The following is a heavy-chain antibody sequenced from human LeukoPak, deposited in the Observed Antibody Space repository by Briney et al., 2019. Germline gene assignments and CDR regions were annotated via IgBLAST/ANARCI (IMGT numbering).Heavy chain of an antibody. CDR2: IYSSGST. CDR1: GFTVSNHF. CDR3: ARHRSEAAFDF. J-gene: IGHJ4*02. V-gene: IGHV3-53*01. D-gene: IGHD3-10*01. Sequence: PGGSLRLSCAASGFTVSNHFMSWVRQAPGKGLEWVSIIYSSGSTYYADSVKGRFTISRDNSKNTLYLQMNSLRAEDTAVYYCARHRSEAAFDFWGQGTLVTVSS.